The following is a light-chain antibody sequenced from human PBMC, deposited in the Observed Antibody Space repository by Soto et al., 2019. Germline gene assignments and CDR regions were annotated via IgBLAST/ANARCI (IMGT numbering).Light chain of an antibody. CDR2: DTS. CDR1: QSVSNY. Sequence: ETVLTQSPSTLSVSPGATVILSRRASQSVSNYLAWYQHKPGQAPRLLIYDTSNRATGIPARFSGSGSGTDFTLTISRLEPEDFAVYYCQQFSSYPLTFGGGTKVDIK. V-gene: IGKV3-11*01. J-gene: IGKJ4*01. CDR3: QQFSSYPLT.